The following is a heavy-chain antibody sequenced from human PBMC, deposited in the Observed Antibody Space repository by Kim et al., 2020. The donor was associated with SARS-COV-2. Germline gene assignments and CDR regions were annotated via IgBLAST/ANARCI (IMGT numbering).Heavy chain of an antibody. CDR3: ATDHWPGDVNLTA. CDR2: IIPIFGLT. V-gene: IGHV1-69*04. Sequence: SVKVSCKASGGTFKNYVFSWVRQAPGQGLEWVGRIIPIFGLTNYAPQFRGRVALTVDKATNTANLELSGLRSEDTALYYCATDHWPGDVNLTAWGQGTLVTVSS. CDR1: GGTFKNYV. J-gene: IGHJ5*02.